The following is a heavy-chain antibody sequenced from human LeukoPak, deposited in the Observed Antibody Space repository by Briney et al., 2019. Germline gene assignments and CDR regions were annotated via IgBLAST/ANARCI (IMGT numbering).Heavy chain of an antibody. V-gene: IGHV3-74*03. CDR3: ARDYAGSPDY. CDR2: INGDGSTT. J-gene: IGHJ4*02. D-gene: IGHD3-10*01. Sequence: GGSLRLSCTASGFTFSTYWINWVRQSPGKGLVWVALINGDGSTTTHADSVKGRFTISRDNAKNTAYLQMNSLRDVDTAVYFCARDYAGSPDYWGQGTLVTVSA. CDR1: GFTFSTYW.